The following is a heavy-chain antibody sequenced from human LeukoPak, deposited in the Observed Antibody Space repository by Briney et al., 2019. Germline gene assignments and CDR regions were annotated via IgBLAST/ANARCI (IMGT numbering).Heavy chain of an antibody. CDR2: IVVGSGNT. D-gene: IGHD5-18*01. J-gene: IGHJ4*02. CDR1: GYTLTELS. V-gene: IGHV1-58*02. Sequence: ASVKVSCKVSGYTLTELSMHWVRQAPGKGLEWIGWIVVGSGNTNYAQKFQERVTITRDMSTSTAYMELSSLRSEDTAVYYCAAIYTREIQLSQIDYWGQGTLVTVSS. CDR3: AAIYTREIQLSQIDY.